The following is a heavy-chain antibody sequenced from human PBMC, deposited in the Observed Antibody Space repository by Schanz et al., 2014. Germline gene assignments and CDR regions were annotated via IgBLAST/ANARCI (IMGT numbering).Heavy chain of an antibody. D-gene: IGHD2-21*02. CDR3: VRERTNYGGNSYFFDH. CDR1: GFTFSSYG. V-gene: IGHV3-23*04. Sequence: EVQLVESGGGLVQPGGSLRLSCTASGFTFSSYGMNWLRQAPGKGLEWVSAMNESHSTIYYADSVRGRFTISRDNSKNTLFLQMNSLRAEDTAVYYCVRERTNYGGNSYFFDHWGQGTLVTVSS. CDR2: MNESHSTI. J-gene: IGHJ4*02.